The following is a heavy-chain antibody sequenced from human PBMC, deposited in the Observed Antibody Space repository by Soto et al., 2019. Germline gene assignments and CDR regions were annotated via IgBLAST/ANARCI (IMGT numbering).Heavy chain of an antibody. Sequence: EVQLLESGGGLVQPGGSLRLSCAASGFTFSSYAMSWVRQAPGKGLEWVSAISGSGSSTYYADSVKGRFTISRDNSKNTLYLQMNSLRAEDTAVYYCAKLFLEWPTGGYFDYWGQGTLVTVSS. J-gene: IGHJ4*02. D-gene: IGHD3-3*01. CDR3: AKLFLEWPTGGYFDY. CDR1: GFTFSSYA. V-gene: IGHV3-23*01. CDR2: ISGSGSST.